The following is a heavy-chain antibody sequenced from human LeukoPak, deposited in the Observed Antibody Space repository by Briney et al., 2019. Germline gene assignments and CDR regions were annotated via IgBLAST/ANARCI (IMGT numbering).Heavy chain of an antibody. CDR2: TYYRSNWHN. V-gene: IGHV6-1*01. Sequence: SQTLSLTCAISGDTVSSNSAAWNWTRQSPSRGLEWRGRTYYRSNWHNDYAVAVKRRITINPDTSKNQFSLQLNSVAPEDTAVYYCGRDLDGKAEGYFDFWGQGTLVTVSS. CDR1: GDTVSSNSAA. CDR3: GRDLDGKAEGYFDF. D-gene: IGHD1-1*01. J-gene: IGHJ4*02.